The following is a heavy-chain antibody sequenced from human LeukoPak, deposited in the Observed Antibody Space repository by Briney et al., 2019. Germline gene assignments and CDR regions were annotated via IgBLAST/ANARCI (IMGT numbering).Heavy chain of an antibody. CDR1: GGTFSSYA. CDR2: IIPILGIA. D-gene: IGHD5-18*01. CDR3: ASASGVQLWSNFDY. Sequence: GSSVKVSCKASGGTFSSYAISWVRQAPGQGLEWMGRIIPILGIANYAQKFQGRVTITADKSTSAAYMELSSLRSEDTAVYYCASASGVQLWSNFDYWGQGTLVTVSS. V-gene: IGHV1-69*04. J-gene: IGHJ4*02.